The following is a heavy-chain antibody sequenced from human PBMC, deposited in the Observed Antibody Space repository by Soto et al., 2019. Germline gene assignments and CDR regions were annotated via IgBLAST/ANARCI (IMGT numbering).Heavy chain of an antibody. Sequence: QVQLVQSGAEVKKPGASVKVSCKASGYTFTGYYLHWVRQAPGQGLEWMGWINPNSGGTNYAQKFQGWVTMTRDTSIRTAYMELSRLRSDDTAVYHCARDQGGSYSTEFDYWGQGTLVTVSS. V-gene: IGHV1-2*04. D-gene: IGHD1-26*01. CDR3: ARDQGGSYSTEFDY. CDR1: GYTFTGYY. J-gene: IGHJ4*02. CDR2: INPNSGGT.